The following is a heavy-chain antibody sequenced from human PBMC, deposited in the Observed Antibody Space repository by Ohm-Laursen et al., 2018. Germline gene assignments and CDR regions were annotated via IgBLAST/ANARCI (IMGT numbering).Heavy chain of an antibody. CDR1: GGSISSSSYY. D-gene: IGHD1-1*01. Sequence: PGTLSLTCTVSGGSISSSSYYWGWIRQPPGKGLEWIGSIYYTGSTYFNPSLQSRVTISVDTSKNQFSLNLSSVTAADTAMYYCARKTDWNHYYFDYWGQGTLVTVSS. J-gene: IGHJ4*02. CDR3: ARKTDWNHYYFDY. V-gene: IGHV4-39*01. CDR2: IYYTGST.